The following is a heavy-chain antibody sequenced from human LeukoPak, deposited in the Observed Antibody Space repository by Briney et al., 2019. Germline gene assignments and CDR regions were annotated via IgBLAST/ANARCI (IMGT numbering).Heavy chain of an antibody. D-gene: IGHD3-10*02. CDR3: AELGITMIGGV. J-gene: IGHJ6*04. Sequence: GGSLRLSCVASGFILSSSEMNWVRQTPGKGLEWVSFIATDGTIYYADSVKGRFTLSRDNAKNSLYLQMNSLRAEDTAVYYCAELGITMIGGVWGKGTTVTISS. CDR1: GFILSSSE. CDR2: IATDGTI. V-gene: IGHV3-48*03.